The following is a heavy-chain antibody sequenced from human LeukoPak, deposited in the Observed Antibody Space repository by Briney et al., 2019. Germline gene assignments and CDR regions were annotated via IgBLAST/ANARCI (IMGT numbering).Heavy chain of an antibody. CDR1: GFTFSSYA. Sequence: GGSLRLSCAASGFTFSSYAMSWVRQAPGKGLEWVSAISGSGGSTYYADSVKGRFTISRDNAKKSLYLQMNSLRAEDTAVYYCVRVYSSSWYNWGQGTLVTVSS. CDR2: ISGSGGST. J-gene: IGHJ4*02. CDR3: VRVYSSSWYN. V-gene: IGHV3-23*01. D-gene: IGHD6-13*01.